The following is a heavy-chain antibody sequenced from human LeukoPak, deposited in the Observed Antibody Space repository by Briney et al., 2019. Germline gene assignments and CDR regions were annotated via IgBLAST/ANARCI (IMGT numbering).Heavy chain of an antibody. D-gene: IGHD6-13*01. J-gene: IGHJ4*02. CDR2: IYYSGST. CDR1: GGSISSYY. V-gene: IGHV4-59*08. Sequence: SETLSLTCTVSGGSISSYYWSWIRQPPGKGLEWIGYIYYSGSTNYNPSLKSRVTISVGTSKNQFSLKLSSVTAADTAVYYCARHAEYSSSWVDYWGQGTLVTVSS. CDR3: ARHAEYSSSWVDY.